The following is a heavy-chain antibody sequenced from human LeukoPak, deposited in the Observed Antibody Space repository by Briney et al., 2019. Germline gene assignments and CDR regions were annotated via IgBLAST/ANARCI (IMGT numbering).Heavy chain of an antibody. Sequence: GGSLRLSCAASGFTFDTTGMTWVRQAPGKGPEWLSCISGTGDRTYYADSVRGRFTISRDNSKNMLYLQMTSLRVEDTATYYCVKNSGIWSFWGRGTLAAVSS. CDR2: ISGTGDRT. D-gene: IGHD1-26*01. CDR1: GFTFDTTG. V-gene: IGHV3-23*01. CDR3: VKNSGIWSF. J-gene: IGHJ4*02.